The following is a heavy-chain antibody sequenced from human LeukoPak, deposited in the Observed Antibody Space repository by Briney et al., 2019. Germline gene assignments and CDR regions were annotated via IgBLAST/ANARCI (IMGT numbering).Heavy chain of an antibody. D-gene: IGHD1-26*01. Sequence: SVKVSCKSSGGTFNSYAISWVRQAPGQGLEWMGRIIPILGIANYAQKFQGRVTITADKSTSTAYMELSSLRSEDTAVYYCARDSGSTYYFDYWGQGTLVTVSS. J-gene: IGHJ4*02. V-gene: IGHV1-69*04. CDR2: IIPILGIA. CDR1: GGTFNSYA. CDR3: ARDSGSTYYFDY.